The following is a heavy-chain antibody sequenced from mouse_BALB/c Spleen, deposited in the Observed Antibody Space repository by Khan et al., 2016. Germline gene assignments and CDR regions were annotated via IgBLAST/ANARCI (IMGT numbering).Heavy chain of an antibody. CDR1: GYSITSGYY. D-gene: IGHD1-1*01. J-gene: IGHJ1*01. CDR2: ISYDGSN. Sequence: EVQLQGSGPGLVKPSQSLSLTCSVTGYSITSGYYWNWIRQFPGNKLEWMGYISYDGSNNYNPSLKNRISITRDTSKNQFFLKLNSVTTEDTATYYCARDPFYYYGSSYWYFDVWGAGTTVTVSS. V-gene: IGHV3-6*02. CDR3: ARDPFYYYGSSYWYFDV.